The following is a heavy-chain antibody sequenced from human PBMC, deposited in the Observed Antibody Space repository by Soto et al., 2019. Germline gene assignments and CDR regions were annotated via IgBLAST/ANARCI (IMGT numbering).Heavy chain of an antibody. V-gene: IGHV3-33*01. CDR1: GFTFSIYG. J-gene: IGHJ4*02. CDR2: IWYDGSNK. Sequence: QVPLVESGGGVVQPGMSLRLSCAASGFTFSIYGMHRVRQATGKGLERVAVIWYDGSNKYYADSVKGRFTVSRDNSNNTLYLQMNSLRADDTAVYYFARDKPRYSYGFDYCGQGTLDIVSS. D-gene: IGHD5-18*01. CDR3: ARDKPRYSYGFDY.